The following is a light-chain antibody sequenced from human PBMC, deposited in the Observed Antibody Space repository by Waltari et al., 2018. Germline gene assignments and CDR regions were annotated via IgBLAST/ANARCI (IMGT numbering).Light chain of an antibody. Sequence: DIQMTQSPSTLAASVGDRVTITCRASQTIGGWLAWYQQKPGKAPKLLIYKAANLESGVPSRFTGSASGTEFTLTISSLQTDDFATYYCQQYHRYSAFGQGTKVEIK. J-gene: IGKJ1*01. V-gene: IGKV1-5*03. CDR3: QQYHRYSA. CDR2: KAA. CDR1: QTIGGW.